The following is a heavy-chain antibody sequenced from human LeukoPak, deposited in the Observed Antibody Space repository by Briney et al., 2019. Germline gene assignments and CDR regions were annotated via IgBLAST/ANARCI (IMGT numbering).Heavy chain of an antibody. CDR2: INPNTRVT. CDR3: AGVDSGTAYLRYDY. J-gene: IGHJ4*02. CDR1: GYTFTGHY. Sequence: ASVKDSCKASGYTFTGHYVHWLRPAPGQGVECMGWINPNTRVTNYSQKFQGRVALTRDTSISTAYMELRWLRSDDTAIYYCAGVDSGTAYLRYDYWGQGTLVTVSS. V-gene: IGHV1-2*02. D-gene: IGHD3/OR15-3a*01.